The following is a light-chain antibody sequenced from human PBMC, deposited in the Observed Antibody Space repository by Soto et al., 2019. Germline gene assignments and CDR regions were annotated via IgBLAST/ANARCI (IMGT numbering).Light chain of an antibody. V-gene: IGKV1-17*01. CDR3: LQHTSYPFT. CDR1: QGDGNS. Sequence: DIQMTQSPSSLSASAGDRVTITCRASQGDGNSLDWYQQKPGKAPKRLIYEISSLQTGVPSRFSGTGSGTEFTLTISGLQPEDFATYYCLQHTSYPFTFGPGTKVDIK. J-gene: IGKJ3*01. CDR2: EIS.